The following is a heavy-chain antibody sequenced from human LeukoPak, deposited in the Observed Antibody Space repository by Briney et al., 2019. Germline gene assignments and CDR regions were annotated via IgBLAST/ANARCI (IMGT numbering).Heavy chain of an antibody. Sequence: GGSLRLSCAASGFTFSSYAMSWVRQAPGKGLEWVSAISGSGGSTYYADSVKGRFTISRDNSKNTLYLQMNSLRAEDTAVYYCVKDRGSGSYYHYWGQGTLVTVSS. CDR3: VKDRGSGSYYHY. CDR2: ISGSGGST. J-gene: IGHJ4*02. CDR1: GFTFSSYA. V-gene: IGHV3-23*01. D-gene: IGHD3-10*01.